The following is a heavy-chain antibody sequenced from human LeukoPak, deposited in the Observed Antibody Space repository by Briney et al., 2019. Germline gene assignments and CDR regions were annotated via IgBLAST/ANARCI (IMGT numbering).Heavy chain of an antibody. J-gene: IGHJ4*02. Sequence: PSETLSLTCTVSGGSITNYFWTRIRQPAGKGLEWVGRIHSTGNRHYNPSLKSRVTMSVDTSKNHFSLNLSSVTAADSALYYCARYYCRGISCYTWIDYWGQGTLVTVSS. CDR1: GGSITNYF. CDR3: ARYYCRGISCYTWIDY. CDR2: IHSTGNR. V-gene: IGHV4-4*07. D-gene: IGHD2-2*02.